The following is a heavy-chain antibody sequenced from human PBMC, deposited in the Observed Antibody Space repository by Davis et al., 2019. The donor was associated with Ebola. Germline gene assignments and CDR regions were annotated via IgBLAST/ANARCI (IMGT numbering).Heavy chain of an antibody. CDR2: IIPIFGTA. CDR3: ARIRCSGVSCYQSNAKYYFDY. Sequence: SVKVSCKASGGTFSSYAISWVRQAPGQGLEWMGGIIPIFGTANYAQKFQGRVTITADKSTSTAYMELSSLRSDDTAIYYCARIRCSGVSCYQSNAKYYFDYWGQGTLVTVST. CDR1: GGTFSSYA. D-gene: IGHD2-15*01. V-gene: IGHV1-69*06. J-gene: IGHJ4*02.